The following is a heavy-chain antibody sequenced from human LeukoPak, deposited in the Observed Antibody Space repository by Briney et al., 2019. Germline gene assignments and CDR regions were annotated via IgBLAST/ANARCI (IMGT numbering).Heavy chain of an antibody. CDR1: GFTFSSYN. D-gene: IGHD3-10*01. V-gene: IGHV3-21*06. J-gene: IGHJ5*02. CDR2: ISSSATYI. CDR3: ARANLGSPFDP. Sequence: PGGSLRLSCAASGFTFSSYNMIWVRQAPGKGLEWVSSISSSATYIYYTDSLKGRFAISRDNAKNSLYLQMNSLRAEDTAVYYCARANLGSPFDPWGQGTLVTVSS.